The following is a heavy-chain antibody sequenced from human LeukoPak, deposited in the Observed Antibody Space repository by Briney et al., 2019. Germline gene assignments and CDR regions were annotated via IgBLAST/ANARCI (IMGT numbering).Heavy chain of an antibody. V-gene: IGHV3-66*01. CDR3: ARGTVTMVDY. J-gene: IGHJ4*02. Sequence: GGSLRLSCAASGFTVSSNYMSWVRQAPGKGLEWVSVIYSGGSTYYADSVKGRFTISRDNSKNTLFLQMDSLRAGDTAVYYCARGTVTMVDYWGQGTLVTVSS. D-gene: IGHD3-10*01. CDR2: IYSGGST. CDR1: GFTVSSNY.